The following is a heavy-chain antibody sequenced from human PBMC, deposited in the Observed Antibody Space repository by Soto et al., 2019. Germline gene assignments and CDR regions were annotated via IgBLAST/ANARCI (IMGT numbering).Heavy chain of an antibody. D-gene: IGHD4-17*01. CDR3: ARPFYRDYAYFAY. V-gene: IGHV1-46*01. CDR2: INPSGGGS. CDR1: GYTFTSHY. Sequence: ASVKVSCKASGYTFTSHYIHWVRQAPGQGLEWVGIINPSGGGSSYTQNLQGRVTMTADTSTDTVYMELNSLRSEDTAVYYCARPFYRDYAYFAYWGQGTLVTVSS. J-gene: IGHJ4*02.